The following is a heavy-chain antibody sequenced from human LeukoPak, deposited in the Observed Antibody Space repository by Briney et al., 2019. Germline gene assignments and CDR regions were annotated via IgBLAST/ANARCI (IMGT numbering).Heavy chain of an antibody. J-gene: IGHJ4*02. CDR2: ISSSSSYI. CDR3: AREDTIFGVVIRYPDY. V-gene: IGHV3-21*01. D-gene: IGHD3-3*01. CDR1: GFTFSSYS. Sequence: PGGSLRLFCAASGFTFSSYSMNWVRQAPGKGLEWVSSISSSSSYIYYADSVKGRFTISRDNAKKSLYLQMNSLRAEDTAVYYCAREDTIFGVVIRYPDYWGQGTLVTVSS.